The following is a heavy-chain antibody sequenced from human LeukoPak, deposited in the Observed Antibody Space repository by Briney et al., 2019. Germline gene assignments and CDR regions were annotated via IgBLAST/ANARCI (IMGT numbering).Heavy chain of an antibody. J-gene: IGHJ1*01. CDR3: TRDVGSDWTGAQYFQH. D-gene: IGHD1-1*01. CDR2: ISGGGGTT. Sequence: PGGSLRLSCAASGFTFSSYAMNWVRQAPGKGLEWVSAISGGGGTTYYADSVKGRFTISRDNSKNTLFLQMNSLRAEDTAVYYCTRDVGSDWTGAQYFQHWGQGTLVTVSS. CDR1: GFTFSSYA. V-gene: IGHV3-23*01.